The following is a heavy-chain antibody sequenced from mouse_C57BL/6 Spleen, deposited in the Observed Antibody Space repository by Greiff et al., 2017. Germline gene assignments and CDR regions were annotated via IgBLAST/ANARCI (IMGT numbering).Heavy chain of an antibody. Sequence: VQLQQSGPELVKPGASVRISCKASGYTFTDYYMNWVKQSHGKSLEWIGDINPNNGGTSYNQKFKGKATLTVDKSSSTAYMELRSLTSEDSAVYYCARYDYDVRGFAYWGQGTLVTVSA. D-gene: IGHD2-4*01. CDR2: INPNNGGT. CDR3: ARYDYDVRGFAY. J-gene: IGHJ3*01. V-gene: IGHV1-26*01. CDR1: GYTFTDYY.